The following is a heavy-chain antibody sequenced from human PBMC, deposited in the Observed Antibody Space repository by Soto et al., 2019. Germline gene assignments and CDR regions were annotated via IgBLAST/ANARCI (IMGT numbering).Heavy chain of an antibody. CDR3: ANSIRYFDWLLDH. J-gene: IGHJ4*02. D-gene: IGHD3-9*01. CDR2: ISYDGSNK. Sequence: GGSLRLSCAASGFTFSSYGMHWVRQAPGKGLEWVAVISYDGSNKYYADSVKGRFTISRDNSKNTLYLQMNSLRAEDTAVYYCANSIRYFDWLLDHWGQGTLDTVSS. CDR1: GFTFSSYG. V-gene: IGHV3-30*18.